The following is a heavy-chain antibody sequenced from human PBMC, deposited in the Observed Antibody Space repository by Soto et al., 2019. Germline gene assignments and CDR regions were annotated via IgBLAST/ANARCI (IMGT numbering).Heavy chain of an antibody. J-gene: IGHJ4*02. CDR1: GFTFSSYG. CDR3: ARGGWYVHFDY. V-gene: IGHV3-33*01. Sequence: QVQLVESGGGVVQPGRSLRLSCAASGFTFSSYGMHWVRQAPGKGLEWVAVIWYDGSNKYYADSVKGRFTISRDNSKNTLYLQMNSLRAEDTAVYYCARGGWYVHFDYWGQGTLVTVSS. D-gene: IGHD6-19*01. CDR2: IWYDGSNK.